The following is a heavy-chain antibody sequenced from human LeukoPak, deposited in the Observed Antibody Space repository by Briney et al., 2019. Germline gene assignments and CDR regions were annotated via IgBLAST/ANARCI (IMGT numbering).Heavy chain of an antibody. CDR3: AKRDSIRRTFGY. D-gene: IGHD2/OR15-2a*01. V-gene: IGHV3-23*01. Sequence: PGGSLRLSCAASGFAFSNYAINWVRQAPGKGLEWVAAISNTGGITLYADSAKGRFSISRDNSRSTLYLQIYSLRAEDTAVYFCAKRDSIRRTFGYWGQGTLVTVSS. CDR2: ISNTGGIT. J-gene: IGHJ4*02. CDR1: GFAFSNYA.